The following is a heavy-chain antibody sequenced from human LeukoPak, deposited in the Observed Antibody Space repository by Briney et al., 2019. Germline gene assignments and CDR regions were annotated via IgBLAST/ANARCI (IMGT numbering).Heavy chain of an antibody. CDR1: GGSISSSSYY. CDR3: ARRGTGYYFDY. D-gene: IGHD3/OR15-3a*01. Sequence: SETLPLTCTVSGGSISSSSYYWGWIRQPPGKGLEWLGSIYYSGSTYYNPSLKSRVTISVDTSKNQFSLKLNSVTAADTAVYYCARRGTGYYFDYWGQGTLVTVSS. V-gene: IGHV4-39*01. CDR2: IYYSGST. J-gene: IGHJ4*02.